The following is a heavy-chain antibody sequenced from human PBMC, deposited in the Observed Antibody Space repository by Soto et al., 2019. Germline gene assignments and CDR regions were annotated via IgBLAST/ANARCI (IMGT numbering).Heavy chain of an antibody. D-gene: IGHD6-13*01. CDR3: ARAIARDGSSWYRGGYDS. J-gene: IGHJ4*02. Sequence: QVRLLQSGAEVKKSGASVKVSCKASGYTFNAYYIHWMRQAPGQGLEWMGWINPDTGGTDYAQKLQGWVTMTRDTXTXTXDMELASLKIDDTAVYYCARAIARDGSSWYRGGYDSWGQGTLVTVS. V-gene: IGHV1-2*04. CDR1: GYTFNAYY. CDR2: INPDTGGT.